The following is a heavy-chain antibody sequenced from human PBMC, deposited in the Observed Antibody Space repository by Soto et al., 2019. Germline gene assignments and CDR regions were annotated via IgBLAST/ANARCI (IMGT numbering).Heavy chain of an antibody. D-gene: IGHD1-26*01. CDR3: ARNSGTTRGPYFDY. CDR1: GYSISSSKW. J-gene: IGHJ4*02. Sequence: QVQLQESGPGLVKPSDTLSLTCAVSGYSISSSKWWGWIRQPPGKGLEWIAYISYSGSTYYNPSLKSRVTMSIDTSKNQLSLKLSSVSAVDTAVYYCARNSGTTRGPYFDYWGQGTLVTVSS. CDR2: ISYSGST. V-gene: IGHV4-28*01.